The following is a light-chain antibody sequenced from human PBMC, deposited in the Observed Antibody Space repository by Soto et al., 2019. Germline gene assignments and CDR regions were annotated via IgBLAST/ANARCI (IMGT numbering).Light chain of an antibody. J-gene: IGKJ3*01. CDR2: GAS. V-gene: IGKV3-15*01. CDR1: QSVSIN. Sequence: EIVMTQSPASLSVSPGERATLSCRASQSVSINLAWYQQKPGQAPRLLIYGASTRATDIPDRFSGSGSGTEFTLTISSLQSEDFAVYYCQQYTNCPPIFTFGPGTKVDIK. CDR3: QQYTNCPPIFT.